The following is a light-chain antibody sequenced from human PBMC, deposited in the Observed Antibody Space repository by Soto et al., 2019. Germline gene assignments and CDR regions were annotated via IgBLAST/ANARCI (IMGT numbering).Light chain of an antibody. V-gene: IGKV4-1*01. CDR2: WAS. Sequence: DIVMTQSPDSLAVSLGERATINCKSSQSVLYSSNSKNYLAWYQQKPGQPPKLLIYWASTRESGVPDRFSGSGSGTEFTLTINSLQSEDFAVYYCQQYNNWPRTFGQGTKVDNK. CDR3: QQYNNWPRT. J-gene: IGKJ1*01. CDR1: QSVLYSSNSKNY.